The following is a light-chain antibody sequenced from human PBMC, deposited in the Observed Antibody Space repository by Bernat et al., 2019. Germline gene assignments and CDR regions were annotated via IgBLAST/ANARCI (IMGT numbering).Light chain of an antibody. CDR1: SSDIGTYNF. V-gene: IGLV2-23*02. Sequence: QSALTQPASVSGSPGQSITISCTGTSSDIGTYNFVSWYQQHPGKAPKLIIYDVSKWPSGVSNRFSGSKSGNTASLTISGLQDGDEAAYYCCSYAGSSTLVFGGGTKLTVL. CDR3: CSYAGSSTLV. J-gene: IGLJ3*02. CDR2: DVS.